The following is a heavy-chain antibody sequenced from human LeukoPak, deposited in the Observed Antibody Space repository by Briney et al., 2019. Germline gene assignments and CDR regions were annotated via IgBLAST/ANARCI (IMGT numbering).Heavy chain of an antibody. V-gene: IGHV3-23*01. J-gene: IGHJ4*02. Sequence: GGSLRLSCAASGFTFSSYSMNWVRQAPGKGLEWVSAISGSGGSTYYADSVKGRFTISRDNSKNTLYLQMNSLRAEDTAVYYCAKGVYDSSGLHDYWGQGTLVTVSS. CDR1: GFTFSSYS. CDR2: ISGSGGST. CDR3: AKGVYDSSGLHDY. D-gene: IGHD3-22*01.